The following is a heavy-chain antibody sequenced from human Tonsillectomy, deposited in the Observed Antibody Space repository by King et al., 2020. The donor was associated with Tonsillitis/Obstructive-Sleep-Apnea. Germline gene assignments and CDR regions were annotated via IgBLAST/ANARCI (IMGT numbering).Heavy chain of an antibody. D-gene: IGHD2-15*01. CDR2: ISSSSSYT. CDR1: GFTFSDYY. J-gene: IGHJ4*02. CDR3: ARVRLYCSGGSCQLPGY. Sequence: QLVQSGGGLVKPGGSLRLSCAVSGFTFSDYYMSWILQAPGKGLEWGSYISSSSSYTNYADSVKGRFTISSDNAKNSLYLQMNSLRAEDTAVYYCARVRLYCSGGSCQLPGYWGQGTLVTVSS. V-gene: IGHV3-11*05.